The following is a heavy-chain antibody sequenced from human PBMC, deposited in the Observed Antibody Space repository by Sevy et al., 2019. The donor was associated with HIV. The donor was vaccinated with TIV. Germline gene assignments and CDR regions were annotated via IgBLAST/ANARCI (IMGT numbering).Heavy chain of an antibody. CDR1: GFTFSSYA. CDR2: ISGSGGST. D-gene: IGHD1-26*01. V-gene: IGHV3-23*01. J-gene: IGHJ3*02. Sequence: GGSLRLSCAASGFTFSSYAMSWVRQAPGKRLEWVSAISGSGGSTYYADSVKGRFTISRDNSKNTLYLQMNSLRAEDTAVYYCAKDRGSGSYGAFDAFDIWGQGTMVTVSS. CDR3: AKDRGSGSYGAFDAFDI.